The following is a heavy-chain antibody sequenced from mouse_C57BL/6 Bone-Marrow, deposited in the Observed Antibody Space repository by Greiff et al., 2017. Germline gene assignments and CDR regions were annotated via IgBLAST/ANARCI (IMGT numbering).Heavy chain of an antibody. CDR2: ILPGSGST. CDR3: ASDYGNYSDY. CDR1: GYTFTGSW. V-gene: IGHV1-9*01. D-gene: IGHD2-1*01. J-gene: IGHJ2*01. Sequence: VQLQQSGAELMKPGASVKLSCKATGYTFTGSWIEWVKQRPGHGLDWIGEILPGSGSTNYNEKFKGKATFTADTPSNTAYMQLSSLTTEDSAIYYCASDYGNYSDYWGQGTTLTVSS.